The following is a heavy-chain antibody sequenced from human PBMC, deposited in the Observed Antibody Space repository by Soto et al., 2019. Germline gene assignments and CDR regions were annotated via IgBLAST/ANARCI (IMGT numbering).Heavy chain of an antibody. CDR3: AKRSSGSYFDY. Sequence: GGSLRLSCAASGFTFSSYAMSWVPQAPGKGLEWVSVISGSGDSTYYADSVKGRFTISRDNSKNTLYLQMNSLRAEDTAVYYCAKRSSGSYFDYWGQGTLVTVSS. J-gene: IGHJ4*02. V-gene: IGHV3-23*01. D-gene: IGHD3-10*01. CDR2: ISGSGDST. CDR1: GFTFSSYA.